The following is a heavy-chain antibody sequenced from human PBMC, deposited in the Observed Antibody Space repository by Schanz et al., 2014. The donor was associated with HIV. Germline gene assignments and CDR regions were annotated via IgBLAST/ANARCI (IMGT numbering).Heavy chain of an antibody. V-gene: IGHV3-21*01. CDR2: ISSGSSHI. CDR1: GFTFSSYS. D-gene: IGHD6-6*01. Sequence: VQLVESGGGVVQPGRSLRLSCAASGFTFSSYSMNWVRQAPGKGLEWVSSISSGSSHIYNADSVKGRFTISRDNARNTLYLQMNSLRAEDTAVYHCASHSSNRPQGFWGQGTLDTVSS. CDR3: ASHSSNRPQGF. J-gene: IGHJ4*02.